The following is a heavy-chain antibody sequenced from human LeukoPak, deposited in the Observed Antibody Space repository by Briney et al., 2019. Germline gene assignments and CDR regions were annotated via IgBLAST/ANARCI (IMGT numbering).Heavy chain of an antibody. Sequence: GGSLRLSCAGSGFTYWMGWVRQAPGKGLEWVAYMNQDGSERYYVDSVTGRFTISRDGAKNSLFLQMNSLRAEDTAVYYCARVSSSWPYYFDYWGQGTLVTVSS. CDR1: GFTYW. CDR3: ARVSSSWPYYFDY. D-gene: IGHD6-13*01. J-gene: IGHJ4*02. CDR2: MNQDGSER. V-gene: IGHV3-7*02.